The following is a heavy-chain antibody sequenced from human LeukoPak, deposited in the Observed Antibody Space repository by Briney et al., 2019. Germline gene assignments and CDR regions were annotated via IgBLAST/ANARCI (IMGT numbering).Heavy chain of an antibody. CDR3: ARDYSGEWEQVTGWWLDP. CDR2: INPSGDFT. D-gene: IGHD3-16*01. CDR1: GYNFGTHW. V-gene: IGHV1-46*01. Sequence: ASVKVSCKASGYNFGTHWMHWVRQAPGQGLEWMAIINPSGDFTSYAQKFLGRITATRDMSTRTLYMEMSDLRHDDTAVYYCARDYSGEWEQVTGWWLDPWGQGTLVIVSS. J-gene: IGHJ5*02.